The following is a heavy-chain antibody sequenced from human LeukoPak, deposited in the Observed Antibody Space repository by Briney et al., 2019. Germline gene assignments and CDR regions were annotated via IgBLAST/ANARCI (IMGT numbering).Heavy chain of an antibody. CDR2: IYYSGTT. V-gene: IGHV4-59*01. Sequence: PSETLSLTCTVSGGSISSYYWSWIRQPPGKGLEWIGNIYYSGTTNYNPSLKSRVTISVDTSKNQFSLKLSSVTAADTAVYYCVRDTPGGSYGDYDYWGQGTLVTVSS. D-gene: IGHD4-17*01. CDR3: VRDTPGGSYGDYDY. J-gene: IGHJ4*02. CDR1: GGSISSYY.